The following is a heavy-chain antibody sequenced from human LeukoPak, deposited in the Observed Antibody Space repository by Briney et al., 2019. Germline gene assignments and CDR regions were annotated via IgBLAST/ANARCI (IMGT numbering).Heavy chain of an antibody. Sequence: PSETLSLACTVSGGSISSSSYYWSWIRQPPGKGLECIGYIYYSGSTNYNPSLKSRVTISVDTSKNQFSLKLSSVTAADTAVYYCARASLIGYSGYEYYFDYWGQGTLVTVSS. V-gene: IGHV4-61*01. CDR1: GGSISSSSYY. CDR2: IYYSGST. CDR3: ARASLIGYSGYEYYFDY. J-gene: IGHJ4*02. D-gene: IGHD5-12*01.